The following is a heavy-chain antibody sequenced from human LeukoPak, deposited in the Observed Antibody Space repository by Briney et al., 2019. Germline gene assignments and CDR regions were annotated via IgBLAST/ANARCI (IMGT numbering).Heavy chain of an antibody. J-gene: IGHJ6*02. D-gene: IGHD2-15*01. CDR1: RFTVSSNY. Sequence: GGSLRLSCAASRFTVSSNYMSWVCQAPGKGLEWVSVIYSGGSTYYADYVKGRFTISRDNSKNTLYLQMNSLRAEDTAAYYCSRDSRILPRMHVWGPGTTVTVS. CDR2: IYSGGST. V-gene: IGHV3-66*01. CDR3: SRDSRILPRMHV.